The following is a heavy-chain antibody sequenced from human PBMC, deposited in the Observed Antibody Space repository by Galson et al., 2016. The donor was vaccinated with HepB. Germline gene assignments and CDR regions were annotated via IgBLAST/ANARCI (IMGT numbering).Heavy chain of an antibody. J-gene: IGHJ4*02. V-gene: IGHV4-39*07. D-gene: IGHD4-23*01. Sequence: SETLSLTCNVSGGSISSGGHYWSWLRQHPGKGLEWIGEIYHSGRTNYSPSLKSRVTMSVDKSKNQFSLRLNSVTAADTAVYYCAVDYGGNSAFDSWGQGTLATVSS. CDR1: GGSISSGGHY. CDR3: AVDYGGNSAFDS. CDR2: IYHSGRT.